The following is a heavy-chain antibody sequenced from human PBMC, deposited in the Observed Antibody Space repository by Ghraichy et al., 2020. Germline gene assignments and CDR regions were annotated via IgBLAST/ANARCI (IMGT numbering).Heavy chain of an antibody. CDR2: IYYSGST. V-gene: IGHV4-59*01. J-gene: IGHJ3*02. CDR1: GGSISSYY. Sequence: SETLSLTCTVSGGSISSYYWSWIRQPPGKGLEWIGYIYYSGSTNYNPSLKSRVTISVDTSKNQFSLKLSSVTAADTAVYYCARENMKITDTAMVPTGENAFDIWGQGTMVTVSS. CDR3: ARENMKITDTAMVPTGENAFDI. D-gene: IGHD5-18*01.